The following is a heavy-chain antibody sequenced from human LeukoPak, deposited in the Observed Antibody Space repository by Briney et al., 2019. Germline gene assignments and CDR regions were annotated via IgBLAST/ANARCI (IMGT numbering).Heavy chain of an antibody. V-gene: IGHV1-2*02. CDR3: VRGANWASYRFDY. D-gene: IGHD3-16*02. Sequence: ASVKVSCKASGYTFTDYYIHSVRQAPEQGLEWMGWINPNSGDTNYAQKFQGRVTMTRDTSISTAYMELSRLTSDDTAVYFCVRGANWASYRFDYWGQGTLVTVSS. CDR1: GYTFTDYY. J-gene: IGHJ4*02. CDR2: INPNSGDT.